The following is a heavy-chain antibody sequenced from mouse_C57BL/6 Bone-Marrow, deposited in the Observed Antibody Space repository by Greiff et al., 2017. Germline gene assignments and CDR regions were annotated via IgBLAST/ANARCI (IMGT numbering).Heavy chain of an antibody. D-gene: IGHD2-5*01. V-gene: IGHV2-9-1*01. CDR3: ATYSNYPAWFAY. CDR1: GFSLTSYA. J-gene: IGHJ3*01. CDR2: IWTGGGP. Sequence: VKVVESGPGLVAPSQSLSITCTVSGFSLTSYAISWVRQPPGKGLEWLGIIWTGGGPHYNSALKSTLSISKDNSKSQVFLKKNSLQTDDTARYYCATYSNYPAWFAYWGQGTLVTVSA.